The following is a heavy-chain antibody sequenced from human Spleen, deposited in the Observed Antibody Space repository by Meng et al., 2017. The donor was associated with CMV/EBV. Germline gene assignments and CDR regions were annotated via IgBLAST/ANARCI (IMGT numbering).Heavy chain of an antibody. D-gene: IGHD3-22*01. J-gene: IGHJ4*02. Sequence: SETLSLTCTVSGGSISSSSYYWGWIRQPPGKGLEWIGSIYYSGSTYYNPSLKSRVTISVDTSKNQFSLKLSSVTAADTAVYYCASTPPKGYYDSSGYRGRRFDYWGQGTLVTVSS. V-gene: IGHV4-39*07. CDR2: IYYSGST. CDR1: GGSISSSSYY. CDR3: ASTPPKGYYDSSGYRGRRFDY.